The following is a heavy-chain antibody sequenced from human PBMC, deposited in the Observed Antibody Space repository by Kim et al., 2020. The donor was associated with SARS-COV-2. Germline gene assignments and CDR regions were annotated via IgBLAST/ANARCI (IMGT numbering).Heavy chain of an antibody. CDR3: AKVEEIWFRELGHAFDI. J-gene: IGHJ3*02. V-gene: IGHV3-9*01. D-gene: IGHD3-10*01. CDR1: GFTFDDYA. CDR2: ISWNSGSI. Sequence: GGSLRLSCAASGFTFDDYAMHWVRQAPGKGLEWVSGISWNSGSIGYADSVKGRFTISRDNAKNSLYLQMNSLRAEDTALYYCAKVEEIWFRELGHAFDIWGQGTMVTVSS.